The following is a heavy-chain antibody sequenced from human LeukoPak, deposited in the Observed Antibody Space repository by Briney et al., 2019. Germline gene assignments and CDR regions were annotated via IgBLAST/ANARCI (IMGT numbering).Heavy chain of an antibody. Sequence: GGSLRLSCAASGFTFSSYGMHWVRQAPGKGLEWVAFIRYDGSNKYYADSVKGRFIISRDNSKNTLYLQMNSLRAEDTAVYYCAKVNTNWVDAFDIWGQGTMVTVSS. D-gene: IGHD7-27*01. CDR2: IRYDGSNK. CDR3: AKVNTNWVDAFDI. CDR1: GFTFSSYG. V-gene: IGHV3-30*02. J-gene: IGHJ3*02.